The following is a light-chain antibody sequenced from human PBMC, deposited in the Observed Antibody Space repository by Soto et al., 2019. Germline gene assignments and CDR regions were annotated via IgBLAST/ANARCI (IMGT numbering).Light chain of an antibody. CDR1: QTISNNY. CDR3: QQYGTSRLT. V-gene: IGKV3-20*01. Sequence: DIVLTQSPGTLSLSPGERATLSCRASQTISNNYLAWYQQKPGQAPRLLIYGASSRATGIPDRFSGDGSGTDFTLAIIRLDPDDFALYYCQQYGTSRLTFGGGTRVDIK. CDR2: GAS. J-gene: IGKJ4*01.